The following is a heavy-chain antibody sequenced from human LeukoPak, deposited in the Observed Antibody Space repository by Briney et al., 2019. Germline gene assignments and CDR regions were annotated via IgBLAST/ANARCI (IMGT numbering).Heavy chain of an antibody. CDR1: GFTFSSYG. CDR3: AELGITMIGGV. CDR2: IKQDGSEK. J-gene: IGHJ6*04. V-gene: IGHV3-7*01. D-gene: IGHD3-10*02. Sequence: GGSLRLSCEASGFTFSSYGMHWVRQAPGRGLEWVANIKQDGSEKYYVDSVKGRFTISRDNAKNSLYLLMNSLRAEDTAVYYCAELGITMIGGVWGKGTTVTISS.